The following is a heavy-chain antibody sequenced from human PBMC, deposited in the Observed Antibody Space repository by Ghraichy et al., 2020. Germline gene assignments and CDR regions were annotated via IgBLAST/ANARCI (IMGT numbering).Heavy chain of an antibody. CDR3: ATWLAHHFDY. Sequence: GGSLRLSCTASGFTFSNPAMSWVRQGPGKGLEWVATIDGTTTNTHYADSVQGRFTISRDNSKNTLYLHMSSLRAEDTAVYHCATWLAHHFDYWGQGTLVTASS. V-gene: IGHV3-23*01. D-gene: IGHD6-19*01. J-gene: IGHJ4*02. CDR2: IDGTTTNT. CDR1: GFTFSNPA.